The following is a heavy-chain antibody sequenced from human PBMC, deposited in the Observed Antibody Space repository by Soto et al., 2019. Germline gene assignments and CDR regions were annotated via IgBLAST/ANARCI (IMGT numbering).Heavy chain of an antibody. D-gene: IGHD6-13*01. CDR3: AKDRSSWYPKGPFDY. J-gene: IGHJ4*02. CDR1: GFSLSSYA. Sequence: GGSLRLSCAASGFSLSSYAMSWVRQAPGKGLEWVSAISGSGGSTYYADSVKGRFTISRDNSKNTLYLQMNSLRAEDTAVYYCAKDRSSWYPKGPFDYWGQGTLVTVSS. V-gene: IGHV3-23*01. CDR2: ISGSGGST.